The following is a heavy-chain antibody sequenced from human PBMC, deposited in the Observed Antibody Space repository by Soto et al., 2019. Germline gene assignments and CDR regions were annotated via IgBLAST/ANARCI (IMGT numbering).Heavy chain of an antibody. D-gene: IGHD6-13*01. J-gene: IGHJ3*02. CDR2: IWYDGSNK. V-gene: IGHV3-33*01. CDR1: GFTFSSYG. CDR3: AREGSSSWYRRIGHAFDI. Sequence: QVQLVESGGGVVQPGRSLRLSCAASGFTFSSYGMHWVRQAPGKGLEWVAVIWYDGSNKYYADSVKGRFTSSRDNSKNTLYLQMNSLRAEDTAVYYCAREGSSSWYRRIGHAFDIWGQGTMVTVSS.